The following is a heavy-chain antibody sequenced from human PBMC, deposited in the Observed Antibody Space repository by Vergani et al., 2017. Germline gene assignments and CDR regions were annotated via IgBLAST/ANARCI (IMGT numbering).Heavy chain of an antibody. Sequence: QITLKESGPTLVKPTQTLTLTCTFSGFSPNTRGVSVAWIRQPPGKALDWLALTYWNDDQHYSPSLNNRVTITKDTSKNQVVLTIAHMDYVDTGTYYCVYRKTECGTTRCFCPFYYFGFESVWGKGTTVTVSS. CDR3: VYRKTECGTTRCFCPFYYFGFESV. V-gene: IGHV2-5*04. CDR1: GFSPNTRGVS. CDR2: TYWNDDQ. J-gene: IGHJ6*04. D-gene: IGHD1-7*01.